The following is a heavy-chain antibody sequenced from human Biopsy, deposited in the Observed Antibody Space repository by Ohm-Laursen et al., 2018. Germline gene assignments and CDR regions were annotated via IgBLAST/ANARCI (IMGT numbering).Heavy chain of an antibody. Sequence: SQTLSLTCTVSVFSLSSYYWSCIRQPAGKGLEWISRIYSSGRTNYNPFLKRRVTLSMDTSKRQFFLKLSFVTAADTAVYYCARWTPEYDSSRYYLDAFDIWGQGTKVTVSS. J-gene: IGHJ3*02. V-gene: IGHV4-4*07. CDR2: IYSSGRT. CDR1: VFSLSSYY. CDR3: ARWTPEYDSSRYYLDAFDI. D-gene: IGHD3-22*01.